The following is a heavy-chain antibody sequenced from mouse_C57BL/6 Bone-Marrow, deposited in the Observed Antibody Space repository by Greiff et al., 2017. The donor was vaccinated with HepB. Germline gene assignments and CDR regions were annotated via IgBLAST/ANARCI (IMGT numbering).Heavy chain of an antibody. J-gene: IGHJ2*01. CDR1: GYNFTSYW. D-gene: IGHD4-1*01. CDR3: ARGGNWDLDY. Sequence: QVQLQQPGAELVKPGASVKLSCKASGYNFTSYWMQWVKQRPGQGLEWIGEIDPSDSYTNYTQKFKGKATLTVDTSSSTAYLQLSSLTSEDSAVYYCARGGNWDLDYWGQGTTLTVSS. CDR2: IDPSDSYT. V-gene: IGHV1-50*01.